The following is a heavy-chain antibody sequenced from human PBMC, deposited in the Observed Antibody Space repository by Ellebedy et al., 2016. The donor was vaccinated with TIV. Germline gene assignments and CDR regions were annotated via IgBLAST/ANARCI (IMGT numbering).Heavy chain of an antibody. CDR1: GFTFSIYT. D-gene: IGHD3-10*01. CDR3: AKDGSRGVYDY. V-gene: IGHV3-23*01. J-gene: IGHJ4*02. CDR2: FTSSGDRA. Sequence: GGSLRLXXAASGFTFSIYTMTWVRQAPGKGLEWVSSFTSSGDRANYADSVKGRFTVSRDNSKNTLYLQMNSLRAEDTAVYYCAKDGSRGVYDYWGQGTLVTVSS.